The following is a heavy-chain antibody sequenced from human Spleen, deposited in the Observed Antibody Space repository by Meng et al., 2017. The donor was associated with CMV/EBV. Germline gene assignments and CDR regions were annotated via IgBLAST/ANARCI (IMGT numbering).Heavy chain of an antibody. D-gene: IGHD6-19*01. CDR2: INHSGST. J-gene: IGHJ4*02. Sequence: YGGSFSGYYWSWLRQPPGKGLEWIGEINHSGSTNYNPSLKSRVTISVDTSKNQFSLKLSSVTAADTAVYYCARDAERRYSSGWYFDYWGQGTLVTVSS. CDR1: GGSFSGYY. CDR3: ARDAERRYSSGWYFDY. V-gene: IGHV4-34*01.